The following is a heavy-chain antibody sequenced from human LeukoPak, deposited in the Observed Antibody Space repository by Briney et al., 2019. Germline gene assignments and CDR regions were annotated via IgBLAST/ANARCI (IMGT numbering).Heavy chain of an antibody. Sequence: GGSLRLSCAASGFTVSTNSMSWVRHPPGKGLEWVSIIYSGGTTYFADSVKGRFTLSRDTSKNTLYLQMNSLRAEYTAVDYCARVVRGPYQLFDFWGQGTLVIVSS. V-gene: IGHV3-66*01. D-gene: IGHD3-10*01. CDR3: ARVVRGPYQLFDF. J-gene: IGHJ4*02. CDR2: IYSGGTT. CDR1: GFTVSTNS.